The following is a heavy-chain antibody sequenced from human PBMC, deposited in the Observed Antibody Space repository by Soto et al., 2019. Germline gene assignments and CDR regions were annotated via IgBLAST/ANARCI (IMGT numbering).Heavy chain of an antibody. V-gene: IGHV4-30-4*01. CDR3: AREDDGGDRDYYGLEV. Sequence: SETLSLTCTVSGGSISFDHYHWTWIRQPPGKGLEWIGYVHYSGSVLYNPSLQSRVSISVDTSKNQFSLKLSSVTAADTAVHFCAREDDGGDRDYYGLEVWGQGTTVTVSS. CDR2: VHYSGSV. CDR1: GGSISFDHYH. J-gene: IGHJ6*02. D-gene: IGHD2-21*02.